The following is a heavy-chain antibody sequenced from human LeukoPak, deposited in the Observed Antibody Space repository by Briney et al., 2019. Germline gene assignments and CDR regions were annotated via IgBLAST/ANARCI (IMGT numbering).Heavy chain of an antibody. J-gene: IGHJ6*03. CDR2: IYHSGST. CDR1: GGSISSGTYY. CDR3: ARDRKYYYHMDV. V-gene: IGHV4-39*07. Sequence: SETLSLTSTVSGGSISSGTYYWGWIRQSPGKGLEWIGSIYHSGSTYYNPSFKSRVTMSVDTSKNQFSLKLSSLTGADTAVYYCARDRKYYYHMDVWGKGTMVTVSS.